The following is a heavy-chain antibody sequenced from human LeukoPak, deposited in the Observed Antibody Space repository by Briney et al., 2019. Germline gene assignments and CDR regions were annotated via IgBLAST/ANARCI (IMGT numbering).Heavy chain of an antibody. CDR1: GGSFSGYY. CDR2: INHSGST. D-gene: IGHD1-26*01. CDR3: ARERGVRPNYYFDS. Sequence: SETLSLTCAVYGGSFSGYYWSWIRQPPGKGLEWIGEINHSGSTNYNPSLKSRVTISVDTSKNQFSLKLSSVTAADTAVYYCARERGVRPNYYFDSWGQGSLVTVSS. J-gene: IGHJ4*02. V-gene: IGHV4-34*01.